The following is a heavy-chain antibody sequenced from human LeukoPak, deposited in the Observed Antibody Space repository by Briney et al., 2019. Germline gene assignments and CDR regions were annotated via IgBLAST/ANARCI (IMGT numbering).Heavy chain of an antibody. CDR2: INPNSGGT. CDR3: ARDYVRVVAATRYYYGMDV. CDR1: GYTFTGYY. V-gene: IGHV1-2*02. Sequence: ASVKVSCKASGYTFTGYYMHWVRQAPGQGLEWMGWINPNSGGTNYAQKFQGRVTMTRDTSISTAYMELSRLRSDDTAVYYCARDYVRVVAATRYYYGMDVWGQGTTVTVSS. J-gene: IGHJ6*02. D-gene: IGHD2-15*01.